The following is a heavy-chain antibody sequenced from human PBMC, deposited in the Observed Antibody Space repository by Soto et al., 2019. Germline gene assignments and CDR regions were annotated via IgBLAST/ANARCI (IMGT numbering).Heavy chain of an antibody. D-gene: IGHD1-26*01. CDR2: IYHSECT. V-gene: IGHV4-59*01. Sequence: QVQLQESGPGLVKPSETLSLTCTVSGGSISSYYWSWIRQPPGRGLEWIGYIYHSECTNYNPSLKSRVTISVDTSKNQFSLKLSSVTAADTAVYYCARSVGSYFHNWGQGTLVTVSS. CDR3: ARSVGSYFHN. J-gene: IGHJ4*02. CDR1: GGSISSYY.